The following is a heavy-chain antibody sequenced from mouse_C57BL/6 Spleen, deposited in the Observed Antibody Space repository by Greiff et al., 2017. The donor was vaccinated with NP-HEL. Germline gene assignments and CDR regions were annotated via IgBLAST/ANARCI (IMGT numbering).Heavy chain of an antibody. D-gene: IGHD1-1*01. J-gene: IGHJ2*01. Sequence: EVQLQQSGPVLVKPGASVKMSCKASGYTFTDYYMNWVKQSHGKSLEWIGVINPYNGGTSYNQKFKGKATLTVDKSSSTAYMELNSLTSEDSAVYYCAAGVVGYRYFDYWGQGTTLTVSS. CDR1: GYTFTDYY. V-gene: IGHV1-19*01. CDR3: AAGVVGYRYFDY. CDR2: INPYNGGT.